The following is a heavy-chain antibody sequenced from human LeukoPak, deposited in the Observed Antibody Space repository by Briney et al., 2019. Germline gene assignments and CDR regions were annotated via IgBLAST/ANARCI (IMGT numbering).Heavy chain of an antibody. CDR2: IYHSGST. CDR1: GYSISSGYY. J-gene: IGHJ5*02. V-gene: IGHV4-38-2*02. Sequence: SETLSLTCTVSGYSISSGYYWGWIRQPPGEGLEWIGSIYHSGSTYYNPSLKSRVTISVDTSKNQFSLKLSSVTAADTAVYYCARDQYNWFDPWGQGTLVTVSS. CDR3: ARDQYNWFDP.